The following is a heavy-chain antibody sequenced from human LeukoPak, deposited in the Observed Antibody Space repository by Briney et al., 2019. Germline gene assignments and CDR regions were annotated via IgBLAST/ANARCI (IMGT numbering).Heavy chain of an antibody. J-gene: IGHJ4*02. V-gene: IGHV3-23*01. CDR1: GFTFSTCA. CDR3: AKKQTTTVTTLDY. Sequence: GGSLRLSCAASGFTFSTCAMGWVRQAPGKGLGWVSAISGSGGSTFYADSVKGRFTISRDNSNNTLYLQMNSLRAEDTAVYFCAKKQTTTVTTLDYWGQGTLVTVSS. CDR2: ISGSGGST. D-gene: IGHD4-17*01.